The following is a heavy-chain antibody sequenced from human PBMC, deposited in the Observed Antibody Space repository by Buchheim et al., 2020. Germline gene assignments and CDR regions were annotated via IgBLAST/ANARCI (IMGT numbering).Heavy chain of an antibody. V-gene: IGHV1-69*02. J-gene: IGHJ4*02. CDR3: ASDGVISPGTL. D-gene: IGHD1-1*01. CDR1: GGTFSTYT. CDR2: IIPILGIA. Sequence: QVQLVQSGAEVKKPGSSVKVSCKASGGTFSTYTLSWVRQAPGQGLEWMGRIIPILGIANYAQKFQGSVTITGANSTRTAYMELSSLRSEDTAVYYCASDGVISPGTLWGQGSL.